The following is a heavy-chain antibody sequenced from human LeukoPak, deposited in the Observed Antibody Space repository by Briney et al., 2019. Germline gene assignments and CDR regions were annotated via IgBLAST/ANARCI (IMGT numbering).Heavy chain of an antibody. J-gene: IGHJ4*02. CDR2: IYDSGST. CDR1: GGSISSYY. Sequence: SETLSLTCTVSGGSISSYYWSWIRQPPGKGLEWIGYIYDSGSTNYNPSLRSRVTISVDTSKNQFSLRLSSVTAADTAVYYCARGGYGYRFSFDYWGQGSLVTVSS. D-gene: IGHD5-18*01. CDR3: ARGGYGYRFSFDY. V-gene: IGHV4-59*01.